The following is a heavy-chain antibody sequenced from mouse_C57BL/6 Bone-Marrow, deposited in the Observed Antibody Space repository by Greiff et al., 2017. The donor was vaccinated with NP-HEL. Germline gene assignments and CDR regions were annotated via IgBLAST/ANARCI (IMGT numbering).Heavy chain of an antibody. J-gene: IGHJ2*01. D-gene: IGHD1-1*01. V-gene: IGHV1-4*01. Sequence: ESGAELARPGASVKMSCKASGYTFTSYTMHWVKQRPGQGLEWIGYINPSSGYTKYNQKFKDKATLTADKSSSTAYMQLSSLTSEDSAVYYCARAFITTVVADYWGQGTTLTVSS. CDR1: GYTFTSYT. CDR3: ARAFITTVVADY. CDR2: INPSSGYT.